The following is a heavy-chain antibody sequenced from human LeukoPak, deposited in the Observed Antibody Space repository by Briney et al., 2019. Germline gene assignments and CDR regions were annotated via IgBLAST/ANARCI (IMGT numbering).Heavy chain of an antibody. D-gene: IGHD2-8*01. CDR2: TYYRSKWYN. CDR1: GDSVSSNSAA. J-gene: IGHJ4*02. CDR3: ARSLWESRGVLHFDK. Sequence: SQTLSLTCAISGDSVSSNSAAWNWIRQSPSRGLEWLGRTYYRSKWYNDYAVSVKSRITIKPETSKNQFSLQLNSVTPEDTAVYYCARSLWESRGVLHFDKWGQGTQVTASS. V-gene: IGHV6-1*01.